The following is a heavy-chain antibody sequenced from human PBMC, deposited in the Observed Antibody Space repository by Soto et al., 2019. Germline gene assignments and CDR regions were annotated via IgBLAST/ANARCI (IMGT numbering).Heavy chain of an antibody. CDR3: ARGRRGYSGYDSRGYYYYYGMDV. J-gene: IGHJ6*02. D-gene: IGHD5-12*01. CDR2: INPNSGGT. CDR1: GYTFTGYY. Sequence: QVQLVQSGAEVKKPGASVKVSCKASGYTFTGYYMHWVRQAPGQGLEWMGWINPNSGGTNYAQKFQGRVTMTRDTSISTAYMELSRLRSDDTAVYYCARGRRGYSGYDSRGYYYYYGMDVWGQGTTVTVSS. V-gene: IGHV1-2*02.